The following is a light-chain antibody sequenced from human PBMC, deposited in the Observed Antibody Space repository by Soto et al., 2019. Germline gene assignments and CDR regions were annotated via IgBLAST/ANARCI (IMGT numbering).Light chain of an antibody. J-gene: IGLJ1*01. V-gene: IGLV2-14*01. CDR3: SSYTSSSTLYV. Sequence: QSALTQPASVSGSPGQSITISCTGTSSDVGGYNYVSWYQQHPGKAPKLMIYDVNNRPSGVSNRFSGSKSGNTAYLTISGHQAADEAGYYCSSYTSSSTLYVFGTGTKLTVL. CDR1: SSDVGGYNY. CDR2: DVN.